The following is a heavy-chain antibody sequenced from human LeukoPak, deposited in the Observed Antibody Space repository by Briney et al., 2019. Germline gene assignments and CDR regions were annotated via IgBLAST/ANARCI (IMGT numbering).Heavy chain of an antibody. V-gene: IGHV3-9*01. CDR3: AKDLGYSGY. J-gene: IGHJ4*02. Sequence: PGRSLRLSCAASGFTFDDYAMPWVRQAPGKGLEWVSGISWNSGSIGYADSVKGRFTISRDNAKNSLYLQMNSLRAEDTALYYCAKDLGYSGYWGQGTLVTVSS. CDR1: GFTFDDYA. D-gene: IGHD2-15*01. CDR2: ISWNSGSI.